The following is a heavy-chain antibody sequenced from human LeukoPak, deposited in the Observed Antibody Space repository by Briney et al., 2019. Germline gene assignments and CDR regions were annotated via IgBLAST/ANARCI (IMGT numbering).Heavy chain of an antibody. D-gene: IGHD6-13*01. CDR3: AKGSLPFIAAAGHVGDY. CDR1: GFTLDDYA. V-gene: IGHV3-9*01. Sequence: GRSLRLSCAASGFTLDDYAMHWVRQAPGKGLEWVSGISWNSGSIGYADSVKGRFTISRDNAKNSLYLQMNSLRAEDTALYYCAKGSLPFIAAAGHVGDYWGQGTLVTVSS. J-gene: IGHJ4*02. CDR2: ISWNSGSI.